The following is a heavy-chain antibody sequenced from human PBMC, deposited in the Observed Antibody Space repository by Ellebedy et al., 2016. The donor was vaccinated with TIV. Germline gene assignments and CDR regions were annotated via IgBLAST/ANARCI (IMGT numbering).Heavy chain of an antibody. Sequence: ASVKVSXXASGYTFTSYDINWVRQATGQGLEWMGWMNPNSGNTGYAQKFQGRVTMTRNTSISTAYMELSSLRSEDTAVYYCARPIVVGLFDAFDIWGQGTMVTVSS. V-gene: IGHV1-8*01. CDR3: ARPIVVGLFDAFDI. CDR1: GYTFTSYD. CDR2: MNPNSGNT. J-gene: IGHJ3*02. D-gene: IGHD2-21*01.